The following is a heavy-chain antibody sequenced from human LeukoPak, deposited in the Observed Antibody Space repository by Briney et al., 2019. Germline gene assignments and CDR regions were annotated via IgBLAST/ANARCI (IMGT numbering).Heavy chain of an antibody. Sequence: GESLKISCKCSGYSFPTYWIGWVRRMPEKGLEWMGIIYPGDSDTRYSPSFQGQVTISADKSISTAYLQWSSLKASDSAMYYCVRPVYSSGWNYYFDYWGQGTLVTVSS. CDR1: GYSFPTYW. D-gene: IGHD6-19*01. J-gene: IGHJ4*02. CDR3: VRPVYSSGWNYYFDY. CDR2: IYPGDSDT. V-gene: IGHV5-51*01.